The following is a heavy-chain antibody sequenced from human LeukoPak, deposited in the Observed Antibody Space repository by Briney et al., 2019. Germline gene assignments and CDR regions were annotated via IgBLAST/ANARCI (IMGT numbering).Heavy chain of an antibody. CDR3: ARDLLTGPLRDAFDI. D-gene: IGHD7-27*01. CDR1: GYTFTSYA. CDR2: IIPIFGTA. J-gene: IGHJ3*02. V-gene: IGHV1-69*13. Sequence: SVKVSCKASGYTFTSYAISWVRQAPGQGLEWMGGIIPIFGTANYAQKFQGRVTITADESTSTAYMELSSLRSEDTAVYYCARDLLTGPLRDAFDIWGQGTMVTVSS.